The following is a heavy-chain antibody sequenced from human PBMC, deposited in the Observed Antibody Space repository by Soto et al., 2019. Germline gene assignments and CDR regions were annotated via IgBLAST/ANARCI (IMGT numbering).Heavy chain of an antibody. V-gene: IGHV4-39*07. Sequence: SETLSLTCSVSGGSISSSSYFWGWIRQPPGKGLKWIGSIYYSGSTYYNPSLKSRVTISVDKSKNQFSLKLSSVTAADTAVYYCARRGYCTNGVCYYGMDVWDQGTTVTVSS. CDR3: ARRGYCTNGVCYYGMDV. D-gene: IGHD2-8*01. J-gene: IGHJ6*02. CDR2: IYYSGST. CDR1: GGSISSSSYF.